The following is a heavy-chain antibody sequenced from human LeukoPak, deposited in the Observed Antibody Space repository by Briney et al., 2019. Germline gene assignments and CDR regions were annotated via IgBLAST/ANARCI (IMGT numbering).Heavy chain of an antibody. CDR2: ISSSSSYI. D-gene: IGHD5-18*01. CDR1: GFTFSSYS. Sequence: PGGSLRLSCAASGFTFSSYSMNWVRQAPGKGLGWVSSISSSSSYIYYADSVRGRFTISRDNAKNSLYLQMNSLRAEDTAVYYCARDGTAMVSGGAWFDPWGQGTLVTASS. CDR3: ARDGTAMVSGGAWFDP. V-gene: IGHV3-21*01. J-gene: IGHJ5*02.